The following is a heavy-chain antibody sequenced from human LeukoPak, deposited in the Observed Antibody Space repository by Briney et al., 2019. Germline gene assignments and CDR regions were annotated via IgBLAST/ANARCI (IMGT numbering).Heavy chain of an antibody. J-gene: IGHJ4*02. Sequence: GGSLRLSCAASGFTFSTHGMHWVRRAPGKGLEWVAFISYDGSNKYYAGSVKGRFAISRDNSKNTLYLQMNSLRAEDTAVYYCAKDGQGGLRDYWGQGTLVTVSS. V-gene: IGHV3-30*02. CDR3: AKDGQGGLRDY. D-gene: IGHD1-26*01. CDR2: ISYDGSNK. CDR1: GFTFSTHG.